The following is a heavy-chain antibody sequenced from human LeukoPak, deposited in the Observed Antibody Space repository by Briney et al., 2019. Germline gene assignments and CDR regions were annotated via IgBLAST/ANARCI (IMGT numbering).Heavy chain of an antibody. CDR3: ARDLWDATGY. CDR2: IYSGDST. CDR1: GFSTNY. V-gene: IGHV3-66*02. D-gene: IGHD3-3*01. J-gene: IGHJ4*02. Sequence: QPGRSLRLSCAASGFSTNYMSWVRQAPGKGLEWVSVIYSGDSTYYADSVKGRFTISRAISKNTLYLQMNSLRPEDTAVYHCARDLWDATGYWGQGTLVTVSS.